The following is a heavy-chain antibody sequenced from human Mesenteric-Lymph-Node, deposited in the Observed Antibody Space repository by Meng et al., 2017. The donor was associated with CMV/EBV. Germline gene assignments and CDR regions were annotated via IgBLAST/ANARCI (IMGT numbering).Heavy chain of an antibody. J-gene: IGHJ6*02. Sequence: SLKISCAASGFTFDDYAMHWVRQAPGKGLEWVSSISWNSGSIGYADSVKGRFTISRDNAKNSLYLQMNSLRADDTALYYCAREYYYDSSGYYRQYYYYYYGMDVWGQGTTVTVSS. CDR2: ISWNSGSI. CDR1: GFTFDDYA. D-gene: IGHD3-22*01. CDR3: AREYYYDSSGYYRQYYYYYYGMDV. V-gene: IGHV3-9*01.